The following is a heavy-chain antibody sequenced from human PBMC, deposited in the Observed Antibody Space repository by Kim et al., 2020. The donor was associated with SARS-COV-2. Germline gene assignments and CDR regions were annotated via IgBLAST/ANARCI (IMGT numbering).Heavy chain of an antibody. CDR2: ISSSSYT. CDR1: GFTFSDYY. CDR3: ARTSPDSSSWYDWYFDL. Sequence: GGSLRLSCAASGFTFSDYYMSWIRQAPGKGLEWVSYISSSSYTNYADSVKGRFTISRDNAKNSLYLQMNSLRAEDTAVYYCARTSPDSSSWYDWYFDLWGRGTLVTVSS. V-gene: IGHV3-11*03. D-gene: IGHD6-13*01. J-gene: IGHJ2*01.